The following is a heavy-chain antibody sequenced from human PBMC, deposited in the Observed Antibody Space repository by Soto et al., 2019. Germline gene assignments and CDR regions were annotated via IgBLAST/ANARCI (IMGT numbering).Heavy chain of an antibody. CDR3: AKVYDILTAMGGFDY. J-gene: IGHJ4*02. Sequence: GGSLRLSCAASGFTFSSYAMSWVRQAPGKGLEWVSAISGSGGSTYYADSVKGRFTISRDNSKNTLYLQMNSLRAEDTAVYYCAKVYDILTAMGGFDYWGQGTLVTVSS. CDR1: GFTFSSYA. D-gene: IGHD3-9*01. V-gene: IGHV3-23*01. CDR2: ISGSGGST.